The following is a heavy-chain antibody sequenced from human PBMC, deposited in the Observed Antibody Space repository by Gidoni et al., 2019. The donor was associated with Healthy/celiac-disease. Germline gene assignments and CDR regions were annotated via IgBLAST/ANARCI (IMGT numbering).Heavy chain of an antibody. Sequence: EVQLVESGGGVVQPGGSLRLSCAASGFTFAHYAMHLLRQAPGKGLEWVSLISGDGGSTYYADSVKGRFTISRDNSKNSLYLQMNSLRTEDTALYYCAKDMEPYGDYVVFRLVDYGMDVWGQGTTVTVSS. D-gene: IGHD4-17*01. J-gene: IGHJ6*02. CDR3: AKDMEPYGDYVVFRLVDYGMDV. CDR1: GFTFAHYA. CDR2: ISGDGGST. V-gene: IGHV3-43*02.